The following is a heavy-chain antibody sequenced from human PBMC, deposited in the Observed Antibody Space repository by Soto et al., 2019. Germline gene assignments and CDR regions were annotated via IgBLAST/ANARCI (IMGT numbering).Heavy chain of an antibody. D-gene: IGHD3-22*01. CDR1: GFSLSTSGVG. CDR3: ARHDSSKPGFEY. Sequence: QITLKESGPTLVKPTQTLTLTCTFSGFSLSTSGVGVGWIRQPPGKALEWLALIYWNDDKRYRPSLKSRHTTTKDTSKHQVVLTITNMDPLDTATYYCARHDSSKPGFEYWRQGSLVTVSS. J-gene: IGHJ4*02. V-gene: IGHV2-5*01. CDR2: IYWNDDK.